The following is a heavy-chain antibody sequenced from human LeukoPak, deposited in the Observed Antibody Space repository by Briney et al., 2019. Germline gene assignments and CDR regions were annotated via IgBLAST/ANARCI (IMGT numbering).Heavy chain of an antibody. D-gene: IGHD3-3*01. CDR3: ARDTETGYNFWSGYYPFDY. CDR2: ISSSSTYI. Sequence: GGSLRLSCAASGFTFSSYSMNWVRQAPGKGLEWVSSISSSSTYIYFADSVKGRFTISRDNAKNSLYLQMNSLRAEDTAIYYCARDTETGYNFWSGYYPFDYWGQGTLVTVSS. CDR1: GFTFSSYS. J-gene: IGHJ4*02. V-gene: IGHV3-21*01.